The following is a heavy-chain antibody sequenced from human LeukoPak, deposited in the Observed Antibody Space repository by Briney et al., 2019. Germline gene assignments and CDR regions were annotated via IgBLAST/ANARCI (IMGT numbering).Heavy chain of an antibody. CDR3: ARSNSSSLSDVLDC. CDR1: GFIFDDHG. D-gene: IGHD6-13*01. J-gene: IGHJ4*02. Sequence: PGGCQRLSCAASGFIFDDHGMHWVRQAPGKGLEWVSGISWSSGIIGYADSVKGRFTISRDNAKNSLDLQMNSLRAEDTAVYYCARSNSSSLSDVLDCWGRGTLVTVSS. V-gene: IGHV3-9*01. CDR2: ISWSSGII.